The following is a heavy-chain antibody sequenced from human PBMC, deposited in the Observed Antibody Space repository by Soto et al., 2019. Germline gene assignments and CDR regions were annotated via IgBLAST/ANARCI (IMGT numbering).Heavy chain of an antibody. CDR3: ARSAVVVVAANYYYYMDV. CDR1: GFTFSSYS. D-gene: IGHD2-15*01. Sequence: CAASGFTFSSYSMNWVRQAPGKGLEWVSSISSSSSYIYYADSVKGRFTISRDSAKNSLYLQMNSLRAEDTAVYYCARSAVVVVAANYYYYMDVWGKGTTVTVSS. V-gene: IGHV3-21*01. J-gene: IGHJ6*03. CDR2: ISSSSSYI.